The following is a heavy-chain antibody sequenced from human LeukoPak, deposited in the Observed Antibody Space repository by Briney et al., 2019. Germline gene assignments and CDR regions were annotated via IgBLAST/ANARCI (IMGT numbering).Heavy chain of an antibody. CDR3: ARATGDYGDPGGFDY. CDR2: IYSGGST. D-gene: IGHD4-17*01. V-gene: IGHV3-66*01. CDR1: GFTFSSYG. J-gene: IGHJ4*02. Sequence: GRSLRLSCAASGFTFSSYGMHWVRQAPGKGLEWVSVIYSGGSTYYADSVKGRFTISRDNSRNTLYLQMNSLRAEDTAVYFCARATGDYGDPGGFDYWGQGTLVTVSS.